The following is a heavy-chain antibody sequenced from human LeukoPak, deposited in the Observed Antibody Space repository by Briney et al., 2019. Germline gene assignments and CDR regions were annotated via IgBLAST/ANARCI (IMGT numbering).Heavy chain of an antibody. CDR3: ARVIGSYGDSAY. CDR1: GFKFSSFS. CDR2: ISSTSSAI. D-gene: IGHD3-16*01. V-gene: IGHV3-48*04. J-gene: IGHJ4*02. Sequence: GGSLRLSCTASGFKFSSFSMNWARQAPGKGLEWLSYISSTSSAIYYADSVKGRFTTSRDNAKNSPYLQMDSLRAKDTAIYYCARVIGSYGDSAYWGQGSLVTVSS.